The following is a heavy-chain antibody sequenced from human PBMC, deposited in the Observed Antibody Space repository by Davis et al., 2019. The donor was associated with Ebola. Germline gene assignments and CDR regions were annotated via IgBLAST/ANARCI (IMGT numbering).Heavy chain of an antibody. J-gene: IGHJ3*02. CDR3: ARDGAAAGTAGAFDI. CDR1: GGSISSSNW. D-gene: IGHD6-13*01. Sequence: SETLSLTCAVSGGSISSSNWWSWVRQPPGQGLEWIGEIYHSGSTNYNPSLKSRVTISVDKSKNQFSLKLSSVTAADTAVYYCARDGAAAGTAGAFDIWGQGTMVTVSS. CDR2: IYHSGST. V-gene: IGHV4-4*02.